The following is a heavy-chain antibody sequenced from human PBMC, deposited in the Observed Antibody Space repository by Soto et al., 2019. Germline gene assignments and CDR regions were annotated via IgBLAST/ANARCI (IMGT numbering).Heavy chain of an antibody. CDR3: ARDSGYGDAFDD. CDR1: GGSFSGYY. Sequence: PSETLSLTCAVYGGSFSGYYWSWIRQPPGKGLEWIGEINHSGSTNYNPSLKSRVTISVDTSKNQFSLKLSSVTAADTAVYYCARDSGYGDAFDDWGQDTLVTVAS. V-gene: IGHV4-34*01. D-gene: IGHD4-17*01. J-gene: IGHJ4*02. CDR2: INHSGST.